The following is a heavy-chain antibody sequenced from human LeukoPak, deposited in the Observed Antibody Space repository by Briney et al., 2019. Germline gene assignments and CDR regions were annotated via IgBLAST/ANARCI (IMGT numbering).Heavy chain of an antibody. D-gene: IGHD1-1*01. CDR3: ARHMTTANNWFDP. V-gene: IGHV1-2*02. Sequence: GASVKVSCKASGYTFTGYYMHWVRQAPGQGLEWMGWINPKSGGTNYEQKFQGRDIMTRDTSISTAYMELSRLRSDDPAVYYCARHMTTANNWFDPWGQGTLVTVSS. CDR1: GYTFTGYY. CDR2: INPKSGGT. J-gene: IGHJ5*02.